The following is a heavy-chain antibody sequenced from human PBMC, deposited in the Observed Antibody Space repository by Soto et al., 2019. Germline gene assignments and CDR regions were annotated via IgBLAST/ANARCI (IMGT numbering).Heavy chain of an antibody. V-gene: IGHV4-4*07. D-gene: IGHD6-13*01. J-gene: IGHJ5*02. CDR2: VYTSGYS. Sequence: VQLQESGPGLVKPSETLSLICTVSGGSISSDYLSWIRQPAGKGLEWIGRVYTSGYSNANPSLKSRVTMSVDTSKKHFSLNLSSVTAADPAVYYCAREPTTAGTVNWFDPWGQGTLVTVSS. CDR3: AREPTTAGTVNWFDP. CDR1: GGSISSDY.